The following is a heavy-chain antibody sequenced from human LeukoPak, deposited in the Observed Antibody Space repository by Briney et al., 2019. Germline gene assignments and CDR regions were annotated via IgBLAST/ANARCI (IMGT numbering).Heavy chain of an antibody. CDR1: GGTFSSYA. D-gene: IGHD4-17*01. V-gene: IGHV1-69*13. Sequence: GASVKVSCKASGGTFSSYAISWVRQAPGQGLEWMGGIIPIFGTANYAQKFQGRVTITADESTSTAYMELSSLRSEDTAVYYCARGLPDYGDYNDYWGQGTLVTVSS. J-gene: IGHJ4*02. CDR2: IIPIFGTA. CDR3: ARGLPDYGDYNDY.